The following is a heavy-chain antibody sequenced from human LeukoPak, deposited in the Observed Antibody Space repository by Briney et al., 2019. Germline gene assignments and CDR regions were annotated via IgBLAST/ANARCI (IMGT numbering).Heavy chain of an antibody. CDR1: GGSISSHY. Sequence: SSETLSLTCTVSGGSISSHYWGWIRQPPGKGLEWIGYIYYSGSTNYNPSLKSRVTISVDTSKNQFSLKLSSVTAADTAVYYCANWNPAAEYFQHWGQGTLVTVSS. D-gene: IGHD1-1*01. CDR3: ANWNPAAEYFQH. CDR2: IYYSGST. J-gene: IGHJ1*01. V-gene: IGHV4-59*11.